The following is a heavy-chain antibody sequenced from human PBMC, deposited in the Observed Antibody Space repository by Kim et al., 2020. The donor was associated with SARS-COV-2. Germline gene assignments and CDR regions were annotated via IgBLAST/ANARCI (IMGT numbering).Heavy chain of an antibody. J-gene: IGHJ6*03. CDR2: IHYTGGT. CDR1: GGSISSSTYY. V-gene: IGHV4-39*07. Sequence: SETLSLTCTVSGGSISSSTYYWGWIRQPPGEGLEWIGNIHYTGGTYYTPSLESRATISVDTSKNQFSLKVTSVTAADTAVYYCAKDGGAGGTFMD. CDR3: AKDGGAGGTFMD. D-gene: IGHD6-13*01.